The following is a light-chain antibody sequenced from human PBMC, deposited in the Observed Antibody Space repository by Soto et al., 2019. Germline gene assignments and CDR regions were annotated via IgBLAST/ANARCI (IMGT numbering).Light chain of an antibody. CDR2: GAS. Sequence: EIVMTQSPATLSVSPGERVTLSCRASQSVSSDLAWYQYKPGQAPRLLIYGASTRATGTPARFSGSGSGKEFSLSISSLKSEDFAVYYCLQYNDWPPKQYTFGQGTKLEIK. J-gene: IGKJ2*01. CDR1: QSVSSD. CDR3: LQYNDWPPKQYT. V-gene: IGKV3-15*01.